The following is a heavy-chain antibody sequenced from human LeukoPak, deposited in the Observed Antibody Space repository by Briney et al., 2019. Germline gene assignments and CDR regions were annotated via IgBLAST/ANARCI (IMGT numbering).Heavy chain of an antibody. CDR1: GYTFTAYY. D-gene: IGHD7-27*01. V-gene: IGHV1-2*02. CDR3: ARDHNSENWGSLGR. Sequence: ASVKVSCKASGYTFTAYYIHWVRQAPGQGLEWMGWISPYTGGRNYAQKFQGRLTITQDTSSNTVYMDLNRLTPDDTAVYYCARDHNSENWGSLGRWGQGTLVTVSS. J-gene: IGHJ4*02. CDR2: ISPYTGGR.